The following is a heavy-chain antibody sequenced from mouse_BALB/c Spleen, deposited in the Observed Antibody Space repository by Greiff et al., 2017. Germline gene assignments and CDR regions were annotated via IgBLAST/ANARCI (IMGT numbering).Heavy chain of an antibody. D-gene: IGHD2-4*01. Sequence: EVQRVESGGGLVQPGGSRKLSCAASGFTFSSFGMHWVRQAPEKGLEWVAYISSGSSTIYYADTVKGRFTISRDNPKNTLFLQMTSLWSEDTAMYYCARGGLRRNFDYWGQGTTLTVSS. CDR1: GFTFSSFG. J-gene: IGHJ2*01. CDR3: ARGGLRRNFDY. V-gene: IGHV5-17*02. CDR2: ISSGSSTI.